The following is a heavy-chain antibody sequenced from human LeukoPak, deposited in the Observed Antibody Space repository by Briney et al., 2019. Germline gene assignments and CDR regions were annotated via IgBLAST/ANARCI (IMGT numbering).Heavy chain of an antibody. CDR1: GFTFGDHA. V-gene: IGHV3-49*04. D-gene: IGHD5-18*01. CDR2: IRSKAYGGTT. Sequence: GRSLRLSCTASGFTFGDHAMSWVRQAPGKGLEWVGFIRSKAYGGTTEYAASVKGRFTISRDDSKSIAYLQMNSLKTEDTAVYYYTRGPIQQWLYYGTDVWGQGTTVTVSS. CDR3: TRGPIQQWLYYGTDV. J-gene: IGHJ6*02.